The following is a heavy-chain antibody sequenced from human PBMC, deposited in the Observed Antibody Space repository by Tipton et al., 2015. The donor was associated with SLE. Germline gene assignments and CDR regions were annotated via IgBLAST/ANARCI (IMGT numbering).Heavy chain of an antibody. CDR2: IFYSGST. CDR1: GDSISSRSYH. D-gene: IGHD2-2*01. V-gene: IGHV4-39*01. Sequence: TLSLTCTVSGDSISSRSYHWGWIRQPPGKGLEWIGSIFYSGSTSYNPSLQSRVTISVDTTKNQFSLKLNSVTASDTAVYYCARRGQLLLSRLFYYYMDVWGKGTTVTISS. J-gene: IGHJ6*03. CDR3: ARRGQLLLSRLFYYYMDV.